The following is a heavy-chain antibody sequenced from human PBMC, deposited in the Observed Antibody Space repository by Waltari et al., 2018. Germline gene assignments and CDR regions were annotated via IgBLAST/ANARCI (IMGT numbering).Heavy chain of an antibody. Sequence: QLQLQESGPGLVKPSATLSLTCNVSGGSISSSGYYWGWVRQPPGKGLEWIGSIYNFGNTFYNPSLSSRVTISMDTPNNQFSLKLSSVTAADTAVYYCARPSRGIQPFDYWGPGTLVTVSS. J-gene: IGHJ4*01. CDR3: ARPSRGIQPFDY. CDR2: IYNFGNT. V-gene: IGHV4-39*01. D-gene: IGHD3-10*01. CDR1: GGSISSSGYY.